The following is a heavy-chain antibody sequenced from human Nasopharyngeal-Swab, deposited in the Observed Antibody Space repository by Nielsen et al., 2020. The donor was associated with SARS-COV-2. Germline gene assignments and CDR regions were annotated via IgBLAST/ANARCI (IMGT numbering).Heavy chain of an antibody. CDR3: AKEFTAAGTTSYDY. CDR2: ISGSGGST. CDR1: GFSIGDSI. D-gene: IGHD6-13*01. Sequence: GESLKISCPVSGFSIGDSIMNWFRQAPGKGLEWVSAISGSGGSTYYADSVKGRFTISRDNSKNTLYLQMNSLRAEDTAVYYCAKEFTAAGTTSYDYWGQGTLVTVSS. J-gene: IGHJ4*02. V-gene: IGHV3-23*01.